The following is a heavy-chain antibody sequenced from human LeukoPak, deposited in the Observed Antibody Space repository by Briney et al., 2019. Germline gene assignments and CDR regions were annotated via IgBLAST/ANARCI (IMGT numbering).Heavy chain of an antibody. V-gene: IGHV4-30-2*01. CDR1: GGSISSGGYS. D-gene: IGHD3-22*01. CDR2: IYHSGST. CDR3: ARPKDYYDSSGYERGAEEPETELNDAFDI. Sequence: SETLSLTCAVSGGSISSGGYSWSWIRQPPGKGLEWIGYIYHSGSTYYNPSLKSRVTISVDTSKNQFSLKLSSVTAADTAVYYCARPKDYYDSSGYERGAEEPETELNDAFDIWGQGTMVTVSS. J-gene: IGHJ3*02.